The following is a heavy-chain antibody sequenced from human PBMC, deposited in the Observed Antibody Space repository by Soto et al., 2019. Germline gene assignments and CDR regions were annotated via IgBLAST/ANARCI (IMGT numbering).Heavy chain of an antibody. D-gene: IGHD3-22*01. J-gene: IGHJ4*02. V-gene: IGHV3-23*01. CDR3: AKDRQFGSYYESACHYND. Sequence: EVQLLESGGGLVQPGGSLRLTCVGSGFTFRNQDMRWVRQAPGKGLEWVSGISGRGGVTYYADSVKGRFTISRDNSKNTLYLQMNNLRANDAAVYYCAKDRQFGSYYESACHYNDWGQGTLVTVSS. CDR1: GFTFRNQD. CDR2: ISGRGGVT.